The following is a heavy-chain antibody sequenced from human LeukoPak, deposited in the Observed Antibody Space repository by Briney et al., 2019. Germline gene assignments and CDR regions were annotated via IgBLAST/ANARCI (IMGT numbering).Heavy chain of an antibody. CDR3: ARDTYGSGSYYNAPLDY. V-gene: IGHV3-23*01. D-gene: IGHD3-10*01. J-gene: IGHJ4*02. Sequence: PGGSLRLSCAASGFTFSSYGMSWVRQAPGKGLEWVSAISGSGGSTYYADSVKGRFTISRDNAKNSLYLQMNSLRAEDTAVYYCARDTYGSGSYYNAPLDYWGQGTLVTVSS. CDR1: GFTFSSYG. CDR2: ISGSGGST.